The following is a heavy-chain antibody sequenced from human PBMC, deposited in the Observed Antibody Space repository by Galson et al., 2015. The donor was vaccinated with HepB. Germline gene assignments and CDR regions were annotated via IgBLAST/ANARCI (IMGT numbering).Heavy chain of an antibody. V-gene: IGHV1-69*06. Sequence: SVKVSCKASGGTFINYAIDWLRQAPGQGLEWMGGITPIFGTGNGAEKFRDRITITADKSTNTAYMELSNLRSEDTAVYYCARGYDSGNFYYRYWGRGTLVTVSP. CDR3: ARGYDSGNFYYRY. CDR2: ITPIFGTG. D-gene: IGHD3-10*01. CDR1: GGTFINYA. J-gene: IGHJ4*02.